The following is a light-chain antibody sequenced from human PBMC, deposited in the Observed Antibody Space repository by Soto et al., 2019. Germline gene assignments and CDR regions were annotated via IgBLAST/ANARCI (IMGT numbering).Light chain of an antibody. CDR3: CSYAGSDTYV. Sequence: QSVLTQPASVSGSPGQSITISCTGTSSNVGNYNLVSWYQQHPGKAPKLMIYEVYKTPSGVSNRFSGSKSGISASLTISGLQAEDEADYYCCSYAGSDTYVFGTGTKVTVL. CDR1: SSNVGNYNL. CDR2: EVY. V-gene: IGLV2-23*02. J-gene: IGLJ1*01.